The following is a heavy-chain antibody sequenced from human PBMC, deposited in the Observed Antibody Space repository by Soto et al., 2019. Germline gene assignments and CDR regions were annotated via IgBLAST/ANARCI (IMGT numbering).Heavy chain of an antibody. J-gene: IGHJ6*02. CDR3: MKAHESGDFLGMSV. CDR1: GGSVSTGMKY. D-gene: IGHD3-10*01. Sequence: SETLSLTCTVSGGSVSTGMKYWGWVRQPPGKALEFIGYMYKTGETLLNSSLKSRVTLSMGTSKNQFSLTLSSVTAADTAVYFCMKAHESGDFLGMSVWGPGTTVTVSS. V-gene: IGHV4-61*01. CDR2: MYKTGET.